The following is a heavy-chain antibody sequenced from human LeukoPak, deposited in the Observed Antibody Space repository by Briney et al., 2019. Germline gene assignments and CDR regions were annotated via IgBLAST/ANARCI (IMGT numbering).Heavy chain of an antibody. D-gene: IGHD3-10*01. CDR3: ARPNDSESFYRANHY. V-gene: IGHV3-7*01. CDR2: IKQDGSEK. CDR1: GFTFSSYW. Sequence: GGSLRLSCAASGFTFSSYWMSWVRQAPGKGLEWVASIKQDGSEKYYVDSVKGRFTISRDNSNNTLSLQMNGLRVEDTAVYYCARPNDSESFYRANHYWGRGTLVTVS. J-gene: IGHJ4*02.